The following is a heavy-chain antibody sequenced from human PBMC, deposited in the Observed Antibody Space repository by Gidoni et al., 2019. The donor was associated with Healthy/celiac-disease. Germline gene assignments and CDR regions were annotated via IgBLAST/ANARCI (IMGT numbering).Heavy chain of an antibody. J-gene: IGHJ5*02. CDR1: GYTFTSYG. CDR3: ARGGHYGSWHRGSGDWFDP. CDR2: ISADNGNT. D-gene: IGHD3-10*01. V-gene: IGHV1-18*04. Sequence: QGQLVQSGAEVKKPGASVKVSCKASGYTFTSYGIRWVRQAPGQGLEWMGWISADNGNTNYAQKLQGRVTMTTDTSTSTAYMELRSLRSDDTAVYYCARGGHYGSWHRGSGDWFDPWGQGTLVTVSS.